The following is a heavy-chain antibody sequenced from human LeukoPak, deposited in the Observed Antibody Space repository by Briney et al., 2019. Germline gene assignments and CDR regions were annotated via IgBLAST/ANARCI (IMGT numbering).Heavy chain of an antibody. V-gene: IGHV3-48*03. CDR1: GFTFSSYE. D-gene: IGHD1-26*01. J-gene: IGHJ3*02. CDR3: AREGGSHHMRSAFDI. Sequence: PGGSLRLSCAASGFTFSSYEMNWVRQAPGKGLEWVSYISSSGSTIYYADSVKGRFTISRDNAKNSLYLQMGSLRAEDMAVYYCAREGGSHHMRSAFDIWGQGTMVTVSS. CDR2: ISSSGSTI.